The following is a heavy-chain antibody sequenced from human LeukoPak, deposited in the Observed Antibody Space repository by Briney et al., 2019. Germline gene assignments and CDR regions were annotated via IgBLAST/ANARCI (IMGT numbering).Heavy chain of an antibody. CDR1: GYTFHNYA. Sequence: PGRSLRLSCEGPGYTFHNYAVHWVRQAPGKGLEWVAVISYDVSVTYCAGPVKGRFTISRDNSMNSVVLQMNSLRVDDTGVNYWARVFSSSWMSLDAGGQGPLLNVPS. CDR3: ARVFSSSWMSLDA. D-gene: IGHD6-13*01. J-gene: IGHJ5*02. V-gene: IGHV3-30*04. CDR2: ISYDVSVT.